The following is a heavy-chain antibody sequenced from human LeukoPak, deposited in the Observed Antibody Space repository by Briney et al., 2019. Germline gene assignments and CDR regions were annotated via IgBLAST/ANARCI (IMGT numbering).Heavy chain of an antibody. Sequence: ASVKVSCKVSGYIFTELSMHWARQSPGKGLGWMGGSDPENGKTVYAQNFQGRVTMTEDTSTDTAYMELTSLTSDDTAIYYCAIDTVYYDPPSYWGQGTLVTVSS. CDR1: GYIFTELS. V-gene: IGHV1-24*01. CDR2: SDPENGKT. J-gene: IGHJ4*01. CDR3: AIDTVYYDPPSY. D-gene: IGHD3-16*01.